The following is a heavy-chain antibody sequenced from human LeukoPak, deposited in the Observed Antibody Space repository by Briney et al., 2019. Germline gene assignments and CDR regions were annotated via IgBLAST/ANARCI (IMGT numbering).Heavy chain of an antibody. CDR2: IYGSTNYNPYSGST. V-gene: IGHV4-59*01. D-gene: IGHD3-10*01. CDR1: GGSISSYY. CDR3: ARDRGLGAY. J-gene: IGHJ4*02. Sequence: SETLSLTCTVSGGSISSYYWSWIRQPPGKGLEWIGYIYGSTNYNPYSGSTNYNPSLKSRATISVDTSKNQFSLKLRSVTAADTAVYYCARDRGLGAYWGQGTLVTVSS.